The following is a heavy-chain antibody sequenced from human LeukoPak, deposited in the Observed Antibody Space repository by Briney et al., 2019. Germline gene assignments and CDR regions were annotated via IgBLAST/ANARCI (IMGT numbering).Heavy chain of an antibody. J-gene: IGHJ6*02. V-gene: IGHV3-21*04. CDR2: ITTISHYI. D-gene: IGHD1-26*01. CDR1: GFTLSDYH. Sequence: PGGSLRLSCAASGFTLSDYHMNWVRQAPGKGLEWLSSITTISHYIYYAGAVRGRFTISRDNAKNSLYLQLSSLRPEDTALYYCAKHMRATNTYSFFGLDVWGQGTTVTVSS. CDR3: AKHMRATNTYSFFGLDV.